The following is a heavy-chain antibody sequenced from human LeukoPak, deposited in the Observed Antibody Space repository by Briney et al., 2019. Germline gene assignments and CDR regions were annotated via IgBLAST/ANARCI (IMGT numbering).Heavy chain of an antibody. V-gene: IGHV1-18*01. CDR3: ARERGANDYLDY. CDR1: GYSFINYG. D-gene: IGHD4/OR15-4a*01. CDR2: ISAYSGKT. Sequence: SVKVSCTASGYSFINYGISWVRHAPGQGLEWMGYISAYSGKTNYVQKFQGRVIMTTDTSTTTAYMELKSLRSDDTGVYYCARERGANDYLDYWGQGTLVTVSP. J-gene: IGHJ4*02.